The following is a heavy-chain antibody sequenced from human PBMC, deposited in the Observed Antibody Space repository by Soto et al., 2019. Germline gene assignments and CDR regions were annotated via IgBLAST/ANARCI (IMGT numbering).Heavy chain of an antibody. CDR1: GFTFSNAW. CDR2: IKSKTDGGTT. V-gene: IGHV3-15*01. Sequence: GGSLRLPCAASGFTFSNAWMSWVRQAPGKGLEWVGRIKSKTDGGTTDYAAPVKGRFTISRDDSKNTLYLEMNSLKTEDTAVYYCTTDHHILTGSWFDPWGQGTLVTVCS. CDR3: TTDHHILTGSWFDP. J-gene: IGHJ5*02. D-gene: IGHD3-9*01.